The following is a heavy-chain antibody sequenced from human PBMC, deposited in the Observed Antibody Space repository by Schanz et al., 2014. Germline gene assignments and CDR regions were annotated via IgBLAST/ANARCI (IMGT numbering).Heavy chain of an antibody. CDR3: ARENSSGYYPAVTYYIDV. V-gene: IGHV3-30-3*01. CDR2: ISHDGHRD. CDR1: GFTFHTYD. Sequence: VHLEESGGGVVQPGRSLRLSCAASGFTFHTYDMHWVRQAPGKGLEWVAQISHDGHRDFYADSVKGRFTVSRDNNWKTLSLQRNSRRSDDTAIYHGARENSSGYYPAVTYYIDVWGKGTTVTVSS. J-gene: IGHJ6*03. D-gene: IGHD3-22*01.